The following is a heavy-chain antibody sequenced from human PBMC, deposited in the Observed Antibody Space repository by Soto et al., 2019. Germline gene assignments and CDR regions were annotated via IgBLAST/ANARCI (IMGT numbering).Heavy chain of an antibody. CDR2: TKYSGST. J-gene: IGHJ2*01. Sequence: QVQLQESGPGLVKPSQTLSLTCNVSGGSISSVGSCWSWIRQHPGKGLEWIGYTKYSGSTYYNPSLKSRVTISVDTSKNQFSLKLSSVTAADTAVYYCARDYGGAWYFDLWGRGTLVTVSS. CDR3: ARDYGGAWYFDL. D-gene: IGHD3-16*01. V-gene: IGHV4-31*03. CDR1: GGSISSVGSC.